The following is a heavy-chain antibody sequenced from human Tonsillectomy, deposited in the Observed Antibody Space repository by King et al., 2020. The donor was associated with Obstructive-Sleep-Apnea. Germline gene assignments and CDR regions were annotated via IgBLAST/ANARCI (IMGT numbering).Heavy chain of an antibody. J-gene: IGHJ6*02. V-gene: IGHV3-23*04. Sequence: EVQLVESGGGLVQPGGSLRVSCAASGFTFSSYAMNWVRQAPGKGLDGVSAISGSGGSTYDSDSVNGRFTISRDNSKNTLYLQMNSLRADDTALYYGAKDIGTGYHYYGMDVWGQGTTVTVSS. CDR1: GFTFSSYA. D-gene: IGHD3/OR15-3a*01. CDR3: AKDIGTGYHYYGMDV. CDR2: ISGSGGST.